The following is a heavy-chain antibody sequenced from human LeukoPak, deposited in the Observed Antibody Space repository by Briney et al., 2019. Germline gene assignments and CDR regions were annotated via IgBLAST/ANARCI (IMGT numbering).Heavy chain of an antibody. CDR3: ARRLEGLFDP. J-gene: IGHJ5*02. CDR1: GGSISSYY. CDR2: IYYSGST. Sequence: PSETLSLTCTVSGGSISSYYWSWIRQPPGKGLEWIGYIYYSGSTNYNPSLKSRVTISVDTSKNQFPLKLSSVTAADTAVYYCARRLEGLFDPWGQGTLVTVSS. V-gene: IGHV4-59*08.